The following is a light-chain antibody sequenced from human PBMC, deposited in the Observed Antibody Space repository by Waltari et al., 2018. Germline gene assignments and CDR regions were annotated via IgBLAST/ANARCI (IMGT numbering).Light chain of an antibody. Sequence: DVQLTQSPSSLSASIGDRVTITCRASQRILTYLSWYHQRPGKAPRLLMSDVSDLKRGAPSRFTGSGSGTTFTLTITSLQREDFGTYYCQQTYGIPLSFGAGTRVEIK. CDR1: QRILTY. CDR3: QQTYGIPLS. J-gene: IGKJ4*01. CDR2: DVS. V-gene: IGKV1-39*01.